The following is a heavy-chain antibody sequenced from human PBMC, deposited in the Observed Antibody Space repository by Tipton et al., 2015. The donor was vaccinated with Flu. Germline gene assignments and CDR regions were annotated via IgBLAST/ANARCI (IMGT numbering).Heavy chain of an antibody. CDR2: IYHSGNT. J-gene: IGHJ5*02. D-gene: IGHD4-11*01. CDR1: GDSIGSDYY. V-gene: IGHV4-38-2*01. Sequence: TLSLTCSVSGDSIGSDYYWGWIRQPPGKGLEWIGNIYHSGNTYRNPSLKSRVTISVDKSKNQFSLMLTSVTAADTAVYYCARREYSNYVSEPKNWFDPWGRGILVTVSA. CDR3: ARREYSNYVSEPKNWFDP.